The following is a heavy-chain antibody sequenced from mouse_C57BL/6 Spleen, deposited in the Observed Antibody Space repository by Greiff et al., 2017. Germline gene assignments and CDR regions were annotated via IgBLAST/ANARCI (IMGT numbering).Heavy chain of an antibody. CDR1: GYTFTSYW. J-gene: IGHJ2*01. Sequence: QVQLKQPGAELVKPGASVKLSCKASGYTFTSYWMHWVKQRPGQGLEWIGMIHPNSGSTNYNEKFKSKATLTVDKSSSTAYMQLSSLTSEDSAVYYCARMVYGSSPDYWGQGTTLTVSS. CDR2: IHPNSGST. CDR3: ARMVYGSSPDY. V-gene: IGHV1-64*01. D-gene: IGHD1-1*01.